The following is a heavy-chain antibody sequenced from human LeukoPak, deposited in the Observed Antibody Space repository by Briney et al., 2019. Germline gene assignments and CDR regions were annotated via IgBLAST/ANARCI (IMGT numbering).Heavy chain of an antibody. J-gene: IGHJ3*02. D-gene: IGHD3/OR15-3a*01. CDR1: GGSISSSSYY. CDR3: ARQSETYDFDAFDI. Sequence: PSETLSLTCTVSGGSISSSSYYWGWIRQPAGKELEWIGRIYSSGSTNYNPSLESRVTMSLGTSNNHFSLKLISVTAADTAVYYCARQSETYDFDAFDIWGQGTMVTVSS. V-gene: IGHV4-61*02. CDR2: IYSSGST.